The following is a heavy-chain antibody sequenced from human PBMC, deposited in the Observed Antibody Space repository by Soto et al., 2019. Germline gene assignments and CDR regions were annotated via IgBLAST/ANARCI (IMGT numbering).Heavy chain of an antibody. D-gene: IGHD1-26*01. Sequence: ETLSLTCTVSGGSISSYYWSWIRQPPGKGLEWIGYIYYSGSTNYNPSLKSRVTISVDTSKNQFSLKLSSVTAADTAVYYCARGWELRFDYWGQGTLVTVS. CDR2: IYYSGST. V-gene: IGHV4-59*01. CDR1: GGSISSYY. J-gene: IGHJ4*02. CDR3: ARGWELRFDY.